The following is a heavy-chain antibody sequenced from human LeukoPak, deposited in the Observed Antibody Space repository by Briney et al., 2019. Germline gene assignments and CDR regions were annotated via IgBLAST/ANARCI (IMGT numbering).Heavy chain of an antibody. V-gene: IGHV4-30-4*01. Sequence: SETLSLTCTVSDGSISSGDYYWSWVRQPPGKGLEWIGYIYYSGSTYYNPSLKSRVTISVDTSKNQFSLKLSSVTAADTAVYYCARVGRWSYYFDYWGQGTLVTVSS. D-gene: IGHD2-15*01. CDR3: ARVGRWSYYFDY. J-gene: IGHJ4*02. CDR1: DGSISSGDYY. CDR2: IYYSGST.